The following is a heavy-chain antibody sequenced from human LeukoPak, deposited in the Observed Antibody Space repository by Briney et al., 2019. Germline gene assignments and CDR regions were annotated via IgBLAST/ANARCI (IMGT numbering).Heavy chain of an antibody. CDR1: GFTFSSYS. J-gene: IGHJ6*02. D-gene: IGHD2-21*02. CDR3: ARDLAYCGGDCSYIYCYYGMDV. CDR2: ISSSSSYI. V-gene: IGHV3-21*01. Sequence: GGSLRLSCAASGFTFSSYSMNWVRQAPGKGLEWVSSISSSSSYIYYADSVKGRFTISRDNAKNSLYLQMNSLRAEDTAVYYCARDLAYCGGDCSYIYCYYGMDVWGQGTTVTVSS.